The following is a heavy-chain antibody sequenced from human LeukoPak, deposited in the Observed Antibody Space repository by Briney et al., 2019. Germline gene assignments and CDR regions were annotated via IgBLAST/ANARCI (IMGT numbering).Heavy chain of an antibody. CDR3: AKDDLKLTGDPSAPGGY. J-gene: IGHJ4*02. Sequence: SGGSLRLSCAASGFTFSSYAMSWVRQAPGKGLEWVSAISGSGGSTYYADSVKGRFTISRDNSKNTLYLQMNSLRAEDTAVYYCAKDDLKLTGDPSAPGGYWGQGTLVTVSS. CDR1: GFTFSSYA. D-gene: IGHD7-27*01. V-gene: IGHV3-23*01. CDR2: ISGSGGST.